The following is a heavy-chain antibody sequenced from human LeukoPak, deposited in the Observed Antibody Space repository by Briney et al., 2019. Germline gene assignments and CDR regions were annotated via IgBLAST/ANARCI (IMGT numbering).Heavy chain of an antibody. CDR3: ARDTYCSGGSCYSGPYYYYMDV. V-gene: IGHV3-7*01. Sequence: PGGSLRLSCAASGFTFSSYWMSWVRQAPGKGLEWVANIKQDGSEKYYVDSVKGRFTISRDNAKNSLYLQMNGLRAEDTAVYYCARDTYCSGGSCYSGPYYYYMDVWGKGTTVTVSS. D-gene: IGHD2-15*01. CDR1: GFTFSSYW. CDR2: IKQDGSEK. J-gene: IGHJ6*03.